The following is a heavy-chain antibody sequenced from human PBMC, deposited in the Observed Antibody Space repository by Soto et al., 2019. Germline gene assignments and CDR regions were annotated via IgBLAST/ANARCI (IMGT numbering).Heavy chain of an antibody. D-gene: IGHD2-15*01. CDR1: GFTFSNYW. CDR2: INSDGTRT. V-gene: IGHV3-74*01. Sequence: EVQLVESGGGLVQPGGSLRLSCAASGFTFSNYWMHWVRQAPGKGLVWVSRINSDGTRTNYADSVKGRFTISRDNAENTLYLQMNSLTAEDTAVYYCARVAVVYDYMDVWGKGTTVTVSS. J-gene: IGHJ6*03. CDR3: ARVAVVYDYMDV.